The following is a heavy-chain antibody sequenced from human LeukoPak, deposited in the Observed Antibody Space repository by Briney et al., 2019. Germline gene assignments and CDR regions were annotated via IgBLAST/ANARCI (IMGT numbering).Heavy chain of an antibody. Sequence: SETLSLTCAVSGGSISSGGYSWSWIRQPPGKGLEWIGSIYHSGSTYYNPSLKSRVTISVDTSKNQFSLKLSSVTAADTAVYYCASARVVITASYYYYGMDVWGQGTTVTVSS. J-gene: IGHJ6*02. D-gene: IGHD3-22*01. CDR3: ASARVVITASYYYYGMDV. CDR2: IYHSGST. V-gene: IGHV4-30-2*03. CDR1: GGSISSGGYS.